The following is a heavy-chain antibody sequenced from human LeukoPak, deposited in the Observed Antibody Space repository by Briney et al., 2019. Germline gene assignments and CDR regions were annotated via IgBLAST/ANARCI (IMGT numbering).Heavy chain of an antibody. D-gene: IGHD2-2*01. J-gene: IGHJ3*02. CDR1: GYTFTGYY. CDR3: ARFISRSLVSSDIVVVPAALHHDAFDI. V-gene: IGHV1-2*02. Sequence: GASVKVSCKASGYTFTGYYMHWVRQAPGQGLEWMGWINPNSGGTNYAQKFQGRVTMTRDTSISTAYMELSRLRSADTAVYYCARFISRSLVSSDIVVVPAALHHDAFDIWGQGTMVTVSS. CDR2: INPNSGGT.